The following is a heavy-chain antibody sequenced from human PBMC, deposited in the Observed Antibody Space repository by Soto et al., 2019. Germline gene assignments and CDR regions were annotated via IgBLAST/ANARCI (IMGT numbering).Heavy chain of an antibody. CDR3: ARAADSKYSNSSPDY. CDR2: LSGSGAVP. D-gene: IGHD6-6*01. CDR1: GFTFRYYA. Sequence: PGGSLRLSCAASGFTFRYYAMNWVRQAPGKGLEWVSTLSGSGAVPYYADSVKGRFTISRDNFKDTLFLQMNSLRPDDTAVYFCARAADSKYSNSSPDYWGPGTLVTVSS. J-gene: IGHJ4*02. V-gene: IGHV3-23*01.